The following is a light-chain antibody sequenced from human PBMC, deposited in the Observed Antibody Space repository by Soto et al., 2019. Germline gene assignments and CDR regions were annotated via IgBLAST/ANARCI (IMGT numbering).Light chain of an antibody. V-gene: IGKV3-15*01. J-gene: IGKJ1*01. Sequence: EILMTQSPATLSVSPGERATLSCRASQSVSSKLAWYQQKPGQAPRLLIYGASTRATGIPARFSGSGSATEFTLTISSLKSEDFAVYYCQQYNNWHTWTFGQGTKVDIK. CDR3: QQYNNWHTWT. CDR1: QSVSSK. CDR2: GAS.